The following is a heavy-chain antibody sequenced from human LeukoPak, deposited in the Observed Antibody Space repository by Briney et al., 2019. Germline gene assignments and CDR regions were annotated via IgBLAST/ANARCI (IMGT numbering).Heavy chain of an antibody. CDR3: AKENGPYDFWSGYNFDY. D-gene: IGHD3-3*01. J-gene: IGHJ4*02. V-gene: IGHV3-30*04. CDR1: GFTFGSYA. Sequence: GGSLRLSCAASGFTFGSYAMHWVRQAPGKGLEWVAVISYDGSNKYYADSVKGRFTISRDNSKNTLYLQMNSLRAEDTAVYYCAKENGPYDFWSGYNFDYWGQGTLVTVSS. CDR2: ISYDGSNK.